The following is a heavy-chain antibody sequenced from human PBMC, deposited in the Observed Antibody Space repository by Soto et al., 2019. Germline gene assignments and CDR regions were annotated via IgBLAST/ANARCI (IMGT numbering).Heavy chain of an antibody. V-gene: IGHV1-18*01. J-gene: IGHJ3*01. Sequence: QVPLVQSGAEVKKPGASVRVSCKTSGYTFINYGITWVRQAPGQGLERMGWLSAYNGDTSSSEKLQDRFTMTTDTSTNTVYMDLRSLTSDDTAVYYCARWSAIVGGAEALDVWGQGTMVIVSS. CDR2: LSAYNGDT. D-gene: IGHD1-26*01. CDR3: ARWSAIVGGAEALDV. CDR1: GYTFINYG.